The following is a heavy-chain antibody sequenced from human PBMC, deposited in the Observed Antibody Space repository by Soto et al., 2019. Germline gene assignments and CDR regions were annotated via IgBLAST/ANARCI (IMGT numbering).Heavy chain of an antibody. CDR1: GYSLTDLS. D-gene: IGHD3-16*01. CDR2: FDPENVET. Sequence: ASVKVSCKVSGYSLTDLSIHWVRQGRGKGLEWMGGFDPENVETIYAQKFQGRLTMTENTSTDTAYMELTSLRSEDTAVYYCAAIRYYASAFDIWGQGTMVTVSS. J-gene: IGHJ3*02. V-gene: IGHV1-24*01. CDR3: AAIRYYASAFDI.